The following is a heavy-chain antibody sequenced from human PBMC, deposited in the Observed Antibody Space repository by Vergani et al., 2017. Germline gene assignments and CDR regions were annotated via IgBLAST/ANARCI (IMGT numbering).Heavy chain of an antibody. V-gene: IGHV4-39*07. D-gene: IGHD3/OR15-3a*01. Sequence: QLQLQESGPGLVKPSETLSLTCTVSGGSISTSSYYWGWIRQPPGKGLEWIGSIYYSGSTYYNPSLKSRVTISVDTSKNQFSLKLSSVTASDTAVYYCARWSSLDGYWGQGTLVTVSS. J-gene: IGHJ4*02. CDR1: GGSISTSSYY. CDR3: ARWSSLDGY. CDR2: IYYSGST.